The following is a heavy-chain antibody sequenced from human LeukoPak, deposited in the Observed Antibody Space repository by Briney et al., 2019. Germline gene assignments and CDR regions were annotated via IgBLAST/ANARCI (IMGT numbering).Heavy chain of an antibody. CDR2: ISSSTTTI. CDR1: GFTFSTYS. CDR3: ARGKKDSSGYYYPVDY. Sequence: GGSLRLSCAASGFTFSTYSMNWARQAPGKGLEWISYISSSTTTIYYGASVKGRFSISRDNSKNTVYLQMNSLRAEDTAVYYCARGKKDSSGYYYPVDYWGQGTLVTVSS. V-gene: IGHV3-48*04. J-gene: IGHJ4*02. D-gene: IGHD3-22*01.